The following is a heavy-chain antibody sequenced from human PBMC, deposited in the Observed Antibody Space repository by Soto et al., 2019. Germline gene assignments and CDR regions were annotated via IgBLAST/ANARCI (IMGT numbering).Heavy chain of an antibody. CDR1: GFTFTSSA. CDR2: IVVGSGNT. V-gene: IGHV1-58*01. Sequence: SVKVSCKASGFTFTSSAVQWVRQARGQRLEWIGWIVVGSGNTNYAQKFQERVTITRDMSTSTAYMELSSLRSEDTAVYYCAAERHSNRYYYYGMDVWGQGTTVTVSS. D-gene: IGHD4-4*01. J-gene: IGHJ6*02. CDR3: AAERHSNRYYYYGMDV.